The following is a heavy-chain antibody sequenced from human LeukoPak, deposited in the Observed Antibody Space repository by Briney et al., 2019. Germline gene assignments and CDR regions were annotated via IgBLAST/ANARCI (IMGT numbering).Heavy chain of an antibody. J-gene: IGHJ5*02. CDR3: ARDRFTSIVVVVAASGGAFWFDP. CDR2: ISDDGSNK. CDR1: GFTFRTYA. Sequence: GGSLRLSCAASGFTFRTYAMNWVRQAPGKGLEWVAVISDDGSNKYYAESVKGQFTISRDNSKNTLYLQMNSLRAEDTAVYYCARDRFTSIVVVVAASGGAFWFDPWGQGTLVTVSS. V-gene: IGHV3-30*04. D-gene: IGHD2-15*01.